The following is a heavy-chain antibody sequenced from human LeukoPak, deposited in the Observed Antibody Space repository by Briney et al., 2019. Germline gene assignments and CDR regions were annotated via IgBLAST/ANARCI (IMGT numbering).Heavy chain of an antibody. Sequence: GGSLRLSCAASGFTFDDYAMHWVRQGPGKGLEWVAGISWNSGSIGYADSVKGRFTISRDNANNSLYLQMNSLRAEDTALYYCAKIAGSGANFDYWGQGTLVTVSS. D-gene: IGHD3-10*01. CDR1: GFTFDDYA. CDR2: ISWNSGSI. V-gene: IGHV3-9*01. J-gene: IGHJ4*02. CDR3: AKIAGSGANFDY.